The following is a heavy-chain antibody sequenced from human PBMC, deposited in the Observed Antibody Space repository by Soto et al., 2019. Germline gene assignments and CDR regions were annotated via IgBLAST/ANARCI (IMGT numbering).Heavy chain of an antibody. D-gene: IGHD2-2*01. CDR1: GFTFGTYS. J-gene: IGHJ4*02. Sequence: PGGSLRLSCAASGFTFGTYSMNWVRQAPGKGLEWVSYISTSSGTINYADSVKGRFTISIDNAKNSLYLQMNSLRAEDAAVYYCARNSGYCSSTSCYGSQHFDYWGQGTLVTVSS. CDR3: ARNSGYCSSTSCYGSQHFDY. CDR2: ISTSSGTI. V-gene: IGHV3-48*01.